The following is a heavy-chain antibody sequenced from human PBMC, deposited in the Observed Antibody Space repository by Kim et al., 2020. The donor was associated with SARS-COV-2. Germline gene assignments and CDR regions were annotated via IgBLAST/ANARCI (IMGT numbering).Heavy chain of an antibody. J-gene: IGHJ3*02. CDR2: ISGSGGST. V-gene: IGHV3-23*01. CDR1: GFTFSSFA. D-gene: IGHD2-15*01. CDR3: SRGFYWDNSGAGAFGM. Sequence: GGSLRLSCAASGFTFSSFAMNWVRQAPGKGLEWVSGISGSGGSTYYADSVKGRFTFSRANSKNTLYLQMNSLRAEDTAVYYCSRGFYWDNSGAGAFGMWG.